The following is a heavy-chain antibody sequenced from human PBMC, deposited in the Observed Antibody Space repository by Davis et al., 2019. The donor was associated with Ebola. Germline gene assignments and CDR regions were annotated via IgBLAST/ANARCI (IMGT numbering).Heavy chain of an antibody. D-gene: IGHD6-13*01. Sequence: MPGGSLRLSCAVYGGSFSGYYWSWIRQPPGKGLEWIGEINHSGSTNYNPSLKSRVTISVETSKNQFSLKLSSVTAADTAVYYCARGNSSPGDYWGQGTLVTVSS. J-gene: IGHJ4*02. CDR1: GGSFSGYY. CDR3: ARGNSSPGDY. CDR2: INHSGST. V-gene: IGHV4-34*01.